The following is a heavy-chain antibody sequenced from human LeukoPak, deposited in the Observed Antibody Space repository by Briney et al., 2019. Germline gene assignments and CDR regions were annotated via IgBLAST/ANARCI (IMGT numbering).Heavy chain of an antibody. D-gene: IGHD3-22*01. CDR1: GFTFSSYA. Sequence: GRSLRLSCAASGFTFSSYAMHWVRQAPGKGLEWVAVISYDGSNKYYADSVKGRFTISRDNSKNTLYLQMNSLRAEDTAVYYCARAIDYDSSGYYPWGQGTLVTVSS. CDR3: ARAIDYDSSGYYP. CDR2: ISYDGSNK. V-gene: IGHV3-30*14. J-gene: IGHJ5*02.